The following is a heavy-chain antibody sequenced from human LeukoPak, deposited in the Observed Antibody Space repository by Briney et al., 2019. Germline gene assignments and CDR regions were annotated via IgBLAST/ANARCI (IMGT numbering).Heavy chain of an antibody. V-gene: IGHV1-69*13. D-gene: IGHD2-2*01. Sequence: ASVKVSCKASGGIFSTYAISRVRQAPGQGLEWMRGIIPIFGPANYPQKFQGRVTITADQSTRTAYLELSSLRSEDTAVYYCASSYCTSTSCSFGWFDPWGQGTLVTVSS. CDR3: ASSYCTSTSCSFGWFDP. CDR1: GGIFSTYA. J-gene: IGHJ5*02. CDR2: IIPIFGPA.